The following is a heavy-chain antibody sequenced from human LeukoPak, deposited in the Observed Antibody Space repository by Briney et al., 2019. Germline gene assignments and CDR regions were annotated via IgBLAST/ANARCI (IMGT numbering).Heavy chain of an antibody. CDR1: GVSISSTTYY. D-gene: IGHD4-17*01. Sequence: PSETLSLTCTVSGVSISSTTYYWHWLRQPPGKGLEWIAYMYNSGSTHYNPSLKSRVTISIDTSKNQFSLKLSSLTAADTAIYYCARGIESYGDYGYWVQGILVTVSS. J-gene: IGHJ4*02. V-gene: IGHV4-61*01. CDR3: ARGIESYGDYGY. CDR2: MYNSGST.